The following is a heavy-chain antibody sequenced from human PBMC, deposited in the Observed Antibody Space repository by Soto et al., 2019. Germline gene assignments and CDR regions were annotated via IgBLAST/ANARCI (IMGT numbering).Heavy chain of an antibody. CDR1: GFTFSDYY. CDR2: ISSSGSTI. D-gene: IGHD6-19*01. J-gene: IGHJ4*02. V-gene: IGHV3-11*01. Sequence: GGSLRLYCAASGFTFSDYYMSWIRQAPGKGLEWVSYISSSGSTIYYADSVKGRFTISRDNAKNSLYLQMNSLRAEDTSVYYCARAASSGLLHYWGQGTLVTVSS. CDR3: ARAASSGLLHY.